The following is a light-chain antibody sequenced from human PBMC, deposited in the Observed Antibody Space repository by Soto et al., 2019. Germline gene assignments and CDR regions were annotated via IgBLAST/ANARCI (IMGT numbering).Light chain of an antibody. J-gene: IGKJ5*01. Sequence: PGERATLSCRASPRLSSSYFDWYQQKPGQAPRLFTYGAPSRAPDFPDRFSVSGSGADFTLTISILEPEGFAVCYWQQCGCSLPLGQGTRLEIK. CDR1: PRLSSSY. CDR3: QQCGCSLP. V-gene: IGKV3-20*01. CDR2: GAP.